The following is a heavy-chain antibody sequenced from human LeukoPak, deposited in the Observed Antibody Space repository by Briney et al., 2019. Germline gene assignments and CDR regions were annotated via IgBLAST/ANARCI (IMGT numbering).Heavy chain of an antibody. J-gene: IGHJ3*02. CDR2: ISGDGGST. Sequence: PGGSLRLYCAASGFTFDDYAMHWVRQAPGKGLEGVSLISGDGGSTYYADSVKGRFTISRDNRNNSLYLQMNSLRTEDTALYYCASGDTMIVVPLDAFDIWGQGTMVTVSS. D-gene: IGHD3-22*01. V-gene: IGHV3-43*02. CDR1: GFTFDDYA. CDR3: ASGDTMIVVPLDAFDI.